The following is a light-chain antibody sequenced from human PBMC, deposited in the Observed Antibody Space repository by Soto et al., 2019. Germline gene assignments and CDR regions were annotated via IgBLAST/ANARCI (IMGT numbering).Light chain of an antibody. J-gene: IGKJ5*01. CDR3: QQYNNWPPMIT. Sequence: EIVMTQSPATLSVSPGERATLSCRASQSVSSNLAWYQQKPGQAPRLLIYGASTRATGIPARFSGSGSGTEFTLTISSLQSKDFAVYYCQQYNNWPPMITFGQGTRLEIK. V-gene: IGKV3-15*01. CDR2: GAS. CDR1: QSVSSN.